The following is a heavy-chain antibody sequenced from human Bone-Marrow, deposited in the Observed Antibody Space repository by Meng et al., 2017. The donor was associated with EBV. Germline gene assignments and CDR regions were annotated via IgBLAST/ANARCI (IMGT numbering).Heavy chain of an antibody. CDR2: INHSGST. CDR1: GGSFSGYY. Sequence: QVPLQQRVAGVLKPSETLSLTCAVYGGSFSGYYWSWIRQPPGKGLEWIGEINHSGSTNYNPSLKSRVTISVDTSKNQFSLKLSSVTAADTAVYYCASQIKYGDYDEGGFDYWGQGTLVTVSS. D-gene: IGHD4-17*01. V-gene: IGHV4-34*01. CDR3: ASQIKYGDYDEGGFDY. J-gene: IGHJ4*02.